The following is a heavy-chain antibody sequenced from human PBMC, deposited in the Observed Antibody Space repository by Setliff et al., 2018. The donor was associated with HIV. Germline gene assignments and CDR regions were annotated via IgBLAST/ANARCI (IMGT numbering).Heavy chain of an antibody. Sequence: ASVNVSCKASGYTFTTYSLHWVRQAPGQSLEWMGWINVGNGDTKYSQDLQGRITITRDTSANTAYMELSRPRSDDTAIYYCAREFSWSAFYFDSWGQGTLVTVSS. CDR3: AREFSWSAFYFDS. CDR2: INVGNGDT. D-gene: IGHD2-8*02. CDR1: GYTFTTYS. J-gene: IGHJ4*02. V-gene: IGHV1-3*01.